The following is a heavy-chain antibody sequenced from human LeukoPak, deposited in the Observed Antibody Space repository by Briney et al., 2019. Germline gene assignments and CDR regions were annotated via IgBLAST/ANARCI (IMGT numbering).Heavy chain of an antibody. D-gene: IGHD3-9*01. CDR2: VYHSGST. CDR3: ARGALRYFDWLKKDYYYMDV. V-gene: IGHV4-4*02. J-gene: IGHJ6*03. Sequence: SGTLSLTCAVSGGSISSSYWWSWVRQPPGKGLEWIGEVYHSGSTNYSPSLKSRVTLSVDKSKNQFSLRLSSVTAADTAVYYCARGALRYFDWLKKDYYYMDVWGKGTTVAISS. CDR1: GGSISSSYW.